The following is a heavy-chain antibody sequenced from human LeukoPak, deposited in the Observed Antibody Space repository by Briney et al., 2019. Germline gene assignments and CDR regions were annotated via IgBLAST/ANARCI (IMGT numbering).Heavy chain of an antibody. V-gene: IGHV1-8*01. Sequence: GASVKVSCKASGYTFTSYDINWVRQATGQGLEWMGWMNPNSGNTGYAQKFQGRVTMTRNTSISTAYMELSSLRSEDTAVYYCARGARMYCSSTSCQVFDYWGQGTLVTVSS. CDR3: ARGARMYCSSTSCQVFDY. J-gene: IGHJ4*02. CDR1: GYTFTSYD. D-gene: IGHD2-2*01. CDR2: MNPNSGNT.